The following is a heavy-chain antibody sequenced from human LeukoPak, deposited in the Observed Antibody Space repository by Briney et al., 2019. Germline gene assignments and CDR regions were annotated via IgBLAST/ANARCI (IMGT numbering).Heavy chain of an antibody. CDR2: IYYSGST. V-gene: IGHV4-59*01. CDR3: ARENNLWSGSTNWFDP. D-gene: IGHD3-3*01. Sequence: PSETLSLTCTVSGGSISSYYWSWIRQPPGKGLEWIGYIYYSGSTNYNPSLKSRVTISVDTSKNQFSLKLSSVTAADTAVYYCARENNLWSGSTNWFDPWGQGTLVTVSS. J-gene: IGHJ5*02. CDR1: GGSISSYY.